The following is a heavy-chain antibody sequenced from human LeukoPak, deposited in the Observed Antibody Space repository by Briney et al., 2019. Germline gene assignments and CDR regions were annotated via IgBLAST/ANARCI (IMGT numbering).Heavy chain of an antibody. J-gene: IGHJ4*02. CDR3: TQNLVAAAGDH. CDR2: IKQDGSEK. D-gene: IGHD6-13*01. CDR1: GFTFSNYW. Sequence: GGSLRLSCAASGFTFSNYWLTWVRQAPGQGLEWVANIKQDGSEKHYVDSVKGRFIISRDNAGNSLYLQMNSLRVEDTAVYYCTQNLVAAAGDHWGQGTLLIVSS. V-gene: IGHV3-7*01.